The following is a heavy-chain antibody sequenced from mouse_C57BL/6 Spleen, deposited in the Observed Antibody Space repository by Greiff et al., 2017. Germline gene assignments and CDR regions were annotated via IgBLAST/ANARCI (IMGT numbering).Heavy chain of an antibody. Sequence: QVQLKQSGAELVRPGTSVKVSCKASGYAFTNYLIEWVKQRPGQGLEWIGVINPGSGGTNYNEKFKGKATLTADKSSSTAYMQLSSLTSEDSAVYFCARELDYDGFAYWGQGTLVTVSA. D-gene: IGHD2-4*01. CDR3: ARELDYDGFAY. CDR2: INPGSGGT. CDR1: GYAFTNYL. J-gene: IGHJ3*01. V-gene: IGHV1-54*01.